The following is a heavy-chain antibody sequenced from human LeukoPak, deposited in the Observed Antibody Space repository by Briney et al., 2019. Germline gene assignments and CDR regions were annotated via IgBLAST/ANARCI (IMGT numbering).Heavy chain of an antibody. J-gene: IGHJ4*02. CDR1: GYSISSGYY. V-gene: IGHV4-38-2*01. D-gene: IGHD3-16*01. CDR3: ASRPWGYFDY. CDR2: IYHSGST. Sequence: PSETLSLTCAVSGYSISSGYYWGWIRQPPGKGLEWIGSIYHSGSTYYNPPLKSPVTISVDTSKNQFSLKLSSVTAADTAVYYCASRPWGYFDYWGQGTLVTVSS.